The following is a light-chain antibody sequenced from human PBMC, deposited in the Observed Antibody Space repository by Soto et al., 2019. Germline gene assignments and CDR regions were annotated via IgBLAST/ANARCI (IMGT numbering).Light chain of an antibody. J-gene: IGLJ1*01. CDR3: AAWDDSLNGYV. CDR1: SSNIGSNP. CDR2: TDN. Sequence: SALTQPPSSSGTPGQRVTVSCSGSSSNIGSNPVNWYQQLPGTAPKLLIYTDNQRPSVVPDRFSGSKSGTSASLAISGLQSEDEADYYCAAWDDSLNGYVFGTGT. V-gene: IGLV1-44*01.